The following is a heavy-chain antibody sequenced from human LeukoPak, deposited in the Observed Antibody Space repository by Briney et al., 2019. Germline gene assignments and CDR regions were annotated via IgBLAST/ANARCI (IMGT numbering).Heavy chain of an antibody. V-gene: IGHV4-34*01. CDR1: GGSFSGYY. Sequence: PSETLSLTCAVYGGSFSGYYWSWIRQPPGKGLEWIGEINHSGSTNYNPSLKSRVTISVDTSKNQFSPKLSSVTAADTAVYYCARGFRQLLRRGYYFDYWGQGTLVTVSS. D-gene: IGHD2-2*01. CDR3: ARGFRQLLRRGYYFDY. CDR2: INHSGST. J-gene: IGHJ4*02.